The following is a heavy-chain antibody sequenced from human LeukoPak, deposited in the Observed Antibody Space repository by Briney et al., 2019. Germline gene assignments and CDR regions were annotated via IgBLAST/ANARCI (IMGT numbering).Heavy chain of an antibody. CDR3: ARIRDGYNDAYDI. D-gene: IGHD5-24*01. CDR2: IIPIFGTA. CDR1: GRTFSSYA. V-gene: IGHV1-69*06. J-gene: IGHJ3*02. Sequence: SVNVSCKASGRTFSSYAISWVRQAPGQGLEWMGGIIPIFGTANYAEKFQGRVTITEDKSTSTAYMELSSLRSEDTAIYYCARIRDGYNDAYDIWGQGTVVTVPS.